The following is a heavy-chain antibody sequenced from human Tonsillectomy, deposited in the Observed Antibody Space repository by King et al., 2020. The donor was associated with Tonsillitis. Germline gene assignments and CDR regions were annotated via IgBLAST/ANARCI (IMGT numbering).Heavy chain of an antibody. D-gene: IGHD3-22*01. J-gene: IGHJ3*02. Sequence: EMQLVQSGGGLVQPGGSLRLSCAASGFTFSSYEMNWVRQAPGKGLEWVSYISSSGSTIYYADLVKGRFTISRDNAKNSLYLQMKSLGAEDTAVYYCAREGIDYYDSSGYYRVDAFDIWGQGTMVTVSS. CDR1: GFTFSSYE. CDR2: ISSSGSTI. CDR3: AREGIDYYDSSGYYRVDAFDI. V-gene: IGHV3-48*03.